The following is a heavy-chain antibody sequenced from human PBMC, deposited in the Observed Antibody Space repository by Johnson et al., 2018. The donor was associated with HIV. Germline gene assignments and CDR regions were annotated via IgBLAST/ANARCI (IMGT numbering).Heavy chain of an antibody. Sequence: QMLLVESGGGLVKPGGSLRLSCAASGFTFSDYYMSWIRQAPGKGLEWVSYISSSGSTIYYAASVKGRFTISRDNSKNTLYLQLNSLRAEDTAVYYCARAGRSIVGATRIGRMAFDIWGKGTMVTVSS. CDR2: ISSSGSTI. V-gene: IGHV3-11*04. J-gene: IGHJ3*02. CDR3: ARAGRSIVGATRIGRMAFDI. CDR1: GFTFSDYY. D-gene: IGHD1-26*01.